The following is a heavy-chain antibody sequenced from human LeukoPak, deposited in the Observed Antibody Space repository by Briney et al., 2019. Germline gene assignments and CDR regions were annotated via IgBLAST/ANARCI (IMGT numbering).Heavy chain of an antibody. CDR3: AKDKGSRYNNWFDP. CDR2: IYSGGST. Sequence: GGSLRLSCAASGFTVSSNYMSWVRQAPGKGLEWVSVIYSGGSTYYADSVKGRFTISRDNSKNTLYLQMNSLRAEDTAVYYCAKDKGSRYNNWFDPWGQGTLVTVSS. V-gene: IGHV3-53*01. CDR1: GFTVSSNY. D-gene: IGHD6-13*01. J-gene: IGHJ5*02.